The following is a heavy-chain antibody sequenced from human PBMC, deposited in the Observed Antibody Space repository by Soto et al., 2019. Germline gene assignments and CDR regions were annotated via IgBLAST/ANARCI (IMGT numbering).Heavy chain of an antibody. V-gene: IGHV1-3*01. CDR2: INAGNGNT. D-gene: IGHD2-21*02. CDR3: ARSSLVVTALDY. CDR1: GYTFTSYA. J-gene: IGHJ4*02. Sequence: ASVKVSCKASGYTFTSYAMHWVRQAPGQRLEWMGWINAGNGNTKYSQKFQGRVTITRDTSASTAYMELSSLRSEDTAVYYCARSSLVVTALDYWGQGTLGTVSS.